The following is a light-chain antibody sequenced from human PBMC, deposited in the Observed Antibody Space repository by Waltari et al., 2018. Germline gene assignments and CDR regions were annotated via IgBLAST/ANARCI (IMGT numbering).Light chain of an antibody. CDR3: QQYYNWPPYT. CDR1: QSISSN. V-gene: IGKV3-15*01. J-gene: IGKJ2*01. CDR2: GAS. Sequence: IVMTQSPATLSVSPGERATLSCRASQSISSNLAWYQQKPGQAPRLPIFGASTRATGIPARFSGSGSGTDFTLTISSLQSEDFAVYYCQQYYNWPPYTFGQGTKLEIK.